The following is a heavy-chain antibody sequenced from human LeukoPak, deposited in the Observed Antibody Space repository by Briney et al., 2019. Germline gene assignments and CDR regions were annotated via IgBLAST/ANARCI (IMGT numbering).Heavy chain of an antibody. Sequence: GGSLRLSCAASGFTFSSYAMSWVRQAPGKGLEWVSGISSGGDSTYFADSVKGRFTISRDNSKNTVSLHMNSLRAEDTAVYYCAKVAPLGSSWYAFNYWGQGTLVTVSS. CDR1: GFTFSSYA. D-gene: IGHD6-13*01. J-gene: IGHJ4*02. CDR2: ISSGGDST. CDR3: AKVAPLGSSWYAFNY. V-gene: IGHV3-23*01.